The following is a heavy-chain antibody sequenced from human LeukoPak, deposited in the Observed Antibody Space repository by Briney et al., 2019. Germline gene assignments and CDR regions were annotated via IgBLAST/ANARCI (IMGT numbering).Heavy chain of an antibody. CDR3: ARSSEYQLLSPFDY. CDR2: ISSSGSTI. Sequence: GGSLRLSCAASGFTFSSYEMNWVRQAPGKGLEWVSYISSSGSTIYYADSVKGRFTISRDNAKNSLYLQMNSLRAEDTALYYCARSSEYQLLSPFDYWGQGTLVTVSS. V-gene: IGHV3-48*03. J-gene: IGHJ4*02. D-gene: IGHD2-2*01. CDR1: GFTFSSYE.